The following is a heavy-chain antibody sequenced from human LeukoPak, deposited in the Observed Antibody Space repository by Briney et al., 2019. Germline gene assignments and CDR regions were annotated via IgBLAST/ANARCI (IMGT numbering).Heavy chain of an antibody. D-gene: IGHD6-6*01. CDR2: INHSGST. Sequence: SETLSLTCAVYGGSFSGYYWSWIRQPPGKGLEWIGEINHSGSTNYNPSLKSRVTISVDTSKNQFSLKLSSVTAADTAVYYCASRRSSSPWRHWGQGTLVTVSS. CDR1: GGSFSGYY. V-gene: IGHV4-34*01. CDR3: ASRRSSSPWRH. J-gene: IGHJ4*02.